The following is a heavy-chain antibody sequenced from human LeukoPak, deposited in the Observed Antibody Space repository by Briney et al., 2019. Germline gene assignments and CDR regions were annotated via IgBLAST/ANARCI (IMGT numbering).Heavy chain of an antibody. J-gene: IGHJ6*04. V-gene: IGHV3-23*01. CDR1: GFTFSDYA. CDR2: ISGDGSTT. Sequence: GGSLRLSWAASGFTFSDYAMSWVREAPGKGLEWVSVISGDGSTTYYGDSVKGRFTISRDESKNMLYLQMNSLRAEDTAVYYCAKESGQLDVWGKGTTVIVSS. D-gene: IGHD2-15*01. CDR3: AKESGQLDV.